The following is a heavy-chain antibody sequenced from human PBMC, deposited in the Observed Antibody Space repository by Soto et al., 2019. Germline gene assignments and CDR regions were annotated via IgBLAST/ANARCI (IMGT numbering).Heavy chain of an antibody. Sequence: SVKVSCKASGGTFSSYAISWVRQAPGQGLEWMGGIIPIFGTANYAQKFQGRVTITADESTSTAYMELSSLRSEDTAVYYCARGPDFWSGYSSFFDYWGQGTLVTVSS. D-gene: IGHD3-3*01. CDR1: GGTFSSYA. CDR2: IIPIFGTA. V-gene: IGHV1-69*13. J-gene: IGHJ4*02. CDR3: ARGPDFWSGYSSFFDY.